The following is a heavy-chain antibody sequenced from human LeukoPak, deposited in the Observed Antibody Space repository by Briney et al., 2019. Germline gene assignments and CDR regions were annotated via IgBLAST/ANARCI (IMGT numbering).Heavy chain of an antibody. V-gene: IGHV5-51*01. CDR3: ARRRYCSGGDCYYYYYGVDV. CDR1: GYSFTSYW. CDR2: IYPGDSET. J-gene: IGHJ6*02. D-gene: IGHD2-15*01. Sequence: GESLKISCKGSGYSFTSYWIGWVRQMPGKGLEWMGIIYPGDSETRYSPSFQGQVTISADKSISTAYLQWSSLKASDTAIYYCARRRYCSGGDCYYYYYGVDVWGQGTTVTVSS.